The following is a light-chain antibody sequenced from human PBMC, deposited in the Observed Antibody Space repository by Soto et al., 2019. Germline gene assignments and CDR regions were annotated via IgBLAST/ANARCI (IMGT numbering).Light chain of an antibody. V-gene: IGKV3-15*01. CDR3: QQYQDWPRT. J-gene: IGKJ1*01. CDR2: EVS. CDR1: ERLTGN. Sequence: EIIMTQSPATLSLSPGERATLSCRASERLTGNLAWYQHKPGQAPRLLIYEVSTRATYIPARFSGRGSRTEFTLTISSLQSEDSAVYFCQQYQDWPRTFVQGTKLEIK.